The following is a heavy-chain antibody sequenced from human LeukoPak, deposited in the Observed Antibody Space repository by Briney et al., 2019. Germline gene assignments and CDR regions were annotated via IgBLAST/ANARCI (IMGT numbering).Heavy chain of an antibody. CDR2: INHSGST. Sequence: SETLSLTCAVYGGSFSGYYWSWIRQPPGKGLEWIGEINHSGSTDYNPSLKSRVTISVDTSKNQFSLKLSSVTAADTAVYYCARDGYDWGQGTLVTVSS. V-gene: IGHV4-34*01. D-gene: IGHD5-12*01. CDR1: GGSFSGYY. J-gene: IGHJ4*02. CDR3: ARDGYD.